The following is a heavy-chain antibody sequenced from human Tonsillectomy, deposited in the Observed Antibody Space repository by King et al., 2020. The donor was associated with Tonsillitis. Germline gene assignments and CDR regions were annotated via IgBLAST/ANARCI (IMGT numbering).Heavy chain of an antibody. D-gene: IGHD3-22*01. CDR1: GGSISSSTYY. J-gene: IGHJ5*02. V-gene: IGHV4-39*01. CDR3: ARQYYDESSGYYVDWFDP. Sequence: LQLQESGPGLVKPSETLSLTCTVSGGSISSSTYYWGWIRQPPGKGLEWIGSIYYSGSTYYNPSLKSRVTISVDTSKNQFSLKLSSVTAADTAVYYCARQYYDESSGYYVDWFDPWGQGTLVTVSS. CDR2: IYYSGST.